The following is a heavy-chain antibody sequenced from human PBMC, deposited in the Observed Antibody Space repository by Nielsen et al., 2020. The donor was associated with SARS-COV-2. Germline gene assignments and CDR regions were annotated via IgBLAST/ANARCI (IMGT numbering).Heavy chain of an antibody. CDR2: INHSGST. J-gene: IGHJ2*01. V-gene: IGHV4-34*01. CDR1: GGSFSGYY. CDR3: AREVNRYFDL. Sequence: SETLSLTCAVYGGSFSGYYWSWIRQPPGKGLEWIGEINHSGSTNYNPSLESRVSMSVDTSKNYFSLTMTSVTAADTAVYYCAREVNRYFDLWGRGTLVTVSS.